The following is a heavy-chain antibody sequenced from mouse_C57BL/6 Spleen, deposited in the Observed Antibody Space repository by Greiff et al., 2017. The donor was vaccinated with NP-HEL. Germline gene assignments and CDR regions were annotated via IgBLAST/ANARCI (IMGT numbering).Heavy chain of an antibody. CDR2: ISGGGGNT. J-gene: IGHJ2*01. Sequence: DVMLVESGGGLVKPGGSLKLSCAASGFTFSSYTMSWVRQTPEKRLEWVATISGGGGNTYYPDSVKGRFTISRDNAKNTLYLQMSSLRSEDTALYYCARHRNSNYFDYWGQGTTLTVSS. V-gene: IGHV5-9*01. CDR1: GFTFSSYT. CDR3: ARHRNSNYFDY. D-gene: IGHD2-5*01.